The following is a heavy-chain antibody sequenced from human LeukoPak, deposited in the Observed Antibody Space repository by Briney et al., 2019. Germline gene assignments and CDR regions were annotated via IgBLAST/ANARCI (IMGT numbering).Heavy chain of an antibody. CDR3: AKDPVVYAIYYFDY. V-gene: IGHV3-23*01. J-gene: IGHJ4*02. D-gene: IGHD2-8*02. Sequence: GGSLRLTCDASGFTFSSYAMSWVRQAPGKGLEWVSAISGSGGSTYYADSVKGRFTISRDNSKNTLYLQMNSLRAEDTAVYYCAKDPVVYAIYYFDYWGQGTLVTVSS. CDR2: ISGSGGST. CDR1: GFTFSSYA.